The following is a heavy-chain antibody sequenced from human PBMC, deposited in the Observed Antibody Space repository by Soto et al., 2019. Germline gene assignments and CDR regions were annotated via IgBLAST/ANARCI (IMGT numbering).Heavy chain of an antibody. CDR3: ARGYGSSGYYFTHRSQNKRAEYSQH. D-gene: IGHD3-22*01. CDR1: GGSFSGYY. CDR2: INHSGST. V-gene: IGHV4-34*01. J-gene: IGHJ1*01. Sequence: SETLSLTCAFYGGSFSGYYWSWIRQPPGKGLEWIGEINHSGSTNYNPSLKGRVTISVDTSKNQFSLKLSSVTAADTAVYYCARGYGSSGYYFTHRSQNKRAEYSQHWGQGTLVTVSS.